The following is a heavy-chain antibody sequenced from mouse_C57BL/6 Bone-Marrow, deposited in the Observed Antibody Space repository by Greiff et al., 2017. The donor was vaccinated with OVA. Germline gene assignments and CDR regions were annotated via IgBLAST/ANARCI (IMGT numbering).Heavy chain of an antibody. V-gene: IGHV1-55*01. CDR1: GYTFTSYW. Sequence: EQPGAELVKPGASVKLSCKASGYTFTSYWITWVKKRPGQGLEWIGDTYPGSGSTYYNEKFKSTATPTVESSSSTAYMQLSRLTSEDSAVYYCARSGGDASYWYFDGWGTGTTVTVSS. CDR2: TYPGSGST. D-gene: IGHD2-13*01. J-gene: IGHJ1*03. CDR3: ARSGGDASYWYFDG.